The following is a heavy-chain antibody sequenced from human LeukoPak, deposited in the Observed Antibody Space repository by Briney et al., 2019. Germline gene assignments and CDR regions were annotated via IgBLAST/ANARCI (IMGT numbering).Heavy chain of an antibody. J-gene: IGHJ6*04. D-gene: IGHD3-10*02. Sequence: LSPTCTVSGGSISSYYWSWIRQPPGKGLEWVSYISSSGSTIYYADSVKGRFTISRDNAKNSLYLQMNSLRAEDTAVYYCAELGITMIGGVWGKGTTVTISS. CDR1: GGSISSYY. CDR2: ISSSGSTI. CDR3: AELGITMIGGV. V-gene: IGHV3-11*04.